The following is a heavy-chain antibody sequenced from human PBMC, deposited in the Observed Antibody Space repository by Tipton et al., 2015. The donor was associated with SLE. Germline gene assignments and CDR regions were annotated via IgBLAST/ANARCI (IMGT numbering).Heavy chain of an antibody. D-gene: IGHD6-6*01. CDR3: ARGGGVDSSSVY. Sequence: TLSLTCAAYGGSFSGYYWSWIRQPPGKGLEWIGEINHSGSTNYNPSLKSRVTISVDTSKNQFSLKLSSVTAADTAVYYCARGGGVDSSSVYWGQGTLVTVSS. CDR1: GGSFSGYY. V-gene: IGHV4-34*01. CDR2: INHSGST. J-gene: IGHJ4*02.